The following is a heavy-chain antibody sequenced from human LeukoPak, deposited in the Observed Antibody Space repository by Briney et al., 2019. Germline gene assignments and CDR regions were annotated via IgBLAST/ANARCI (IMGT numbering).Heavy chain of an antibody. J-gene: IGHJ4*02. CDR2: IKQDGGEK. D-gene: IGHD6-19*01. Sequence: GGSLRLSCVASGLTFSSYWMSWVRQAPGKGLEWVANIKQDGGEKYYVDSVKGRFTISRDNSKNTLYLQMNSLRAEDTAVYYCARVRGIAVAGEIDYWGQGTLVTVSS. CDR1: GLTFSSYW. V-gene: IGHV3-7*01. CDR3: ARVRGIAVAGEIDY.